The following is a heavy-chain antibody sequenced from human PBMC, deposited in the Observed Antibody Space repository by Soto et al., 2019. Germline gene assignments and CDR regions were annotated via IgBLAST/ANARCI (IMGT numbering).Heavy chain of an antibody. CDR2: IWYDGSNK. J-gene: IGHJ4*02. CDR3: ARENLDASVPPVAYFDY. CDR1: GFTFSSYG. V-gene: IGHV3-33*01. D-gene: IGHD1-1*01. Sequence: QVQLVESGGGVVQPGRSLRLSCAASGFTFSSYGMHWVRQAPGKGLEWVAVIWYDGSNKYYADSVKGRFTISRDNSKNXSYLQMDSLRAEDTAVYYCARENLDASVPPVAYFDYWGQGTLVTVSS.